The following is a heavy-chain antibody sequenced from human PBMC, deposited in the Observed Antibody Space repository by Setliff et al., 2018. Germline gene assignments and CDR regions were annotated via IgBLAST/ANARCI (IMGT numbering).Heavy chain of an antibody. CDR2: VSPNTGNT. Sequence: ASVKVSCKASGYTFTDFGINWVRQAPGQGLEWMGWVSPNTGNTYSTQKFQGRVTLTTDTSTSIAYMEVKSLTSDDTAVYYCARLVRYCTTTSCQRLSGDEYWGQGTLVTVSS. CDR1: GYTFTDFG. V-gene: IGHV1-18*01. J-gene: IGHJ4*02. D-gene: IGHD2-2*01. CDR3: ARLVRYCTTTSCQRLSGDEY.